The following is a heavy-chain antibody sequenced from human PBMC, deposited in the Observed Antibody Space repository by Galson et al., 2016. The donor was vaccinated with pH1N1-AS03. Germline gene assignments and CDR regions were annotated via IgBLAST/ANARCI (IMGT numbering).Heavy chain of an antibody. CDR2: IDWDDDK. CDR3: SLTGIAATGYFDY. D-gene: IGHD6-13*01. Sequence: PALVTPTQTLTLTCTFSGFPLNTDGMRVSWIRQPPGKALEWLARIDWDDDKFYRTSLKTRLTISKDTSKNQVVLTLTNVGPVDTATYYCSLTGIAATGYFDYWGQGTLVTVSS. V-gene: IGHV2-70*04. CDR1: GFPLNTDGMR. J-gene: IGHJ4*02.